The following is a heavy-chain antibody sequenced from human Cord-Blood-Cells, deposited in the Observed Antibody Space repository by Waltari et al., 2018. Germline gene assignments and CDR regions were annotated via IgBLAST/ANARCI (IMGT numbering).Heavy chain of an antibody. J-gene: IGHJ4*02. D-gene: IGHD5-12*01. CDR1: GGSISSGGYY. V-gene: IGHV4-31*03. CDR3: ARARRDGYNPFDY. Sequence: QVQLQESGPGLVKPSQTLSPTCTVSGGSISSGGYYWRWIRQHPGKGLEWIGYIYYSGSTYYNPSLKSRVTISVDTSKNQFSLKLSSVTAADTAVYYCARARRDGYNPFDYWGQGTLVTVSS. CDR2: IYYSGST.